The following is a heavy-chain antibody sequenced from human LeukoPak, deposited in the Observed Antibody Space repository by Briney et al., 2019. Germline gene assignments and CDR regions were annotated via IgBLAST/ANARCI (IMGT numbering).Heavy chain of an antibody. J-gene: IGHJ4*02. CDR3: TRGVAISTSGWYDTFDY. D-gene: IGHD6-19*01. CDR2: ISTDGSRI. V-gene: IGHV3-64*02. CDR1: GFTFSNYA. Sequence: GGSLRLSCAASGFTFSNYAMYRVRQAPGKGLEYVSVISTDGSRIYYADFVKGRFTISRDNSKNTLYLQMGSLRAEDMAVYYCTRGVAISTSGWYDTFDYWGQGALVTVSS.